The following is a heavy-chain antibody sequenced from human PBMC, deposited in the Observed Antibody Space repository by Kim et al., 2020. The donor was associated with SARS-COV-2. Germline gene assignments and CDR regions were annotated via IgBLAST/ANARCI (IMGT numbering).Heavy chain of an antibody. J-gene: IGHJ3*02. CDR1: GFTFSSYS. CDR2: ISSSSSTI. D-gene: IGHD6-13*01. V-gene: IGHV3-48*02. Sequence: GGSLRLSCAASGFTFSSYSMNWVRQAPGKGLEWVSYISSSSSTIYYADSVKGRFTISRDNAKNSLYLQMNSLRDEDTAVYYCARDNRRSSWYLDDAFDIWGQGTMVTVSS. CDR3: ARDNRRSSWYLDDAFDI.